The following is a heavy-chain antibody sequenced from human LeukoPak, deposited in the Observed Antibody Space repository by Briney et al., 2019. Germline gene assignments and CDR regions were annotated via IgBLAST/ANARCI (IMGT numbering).Heavy chain of an antibody. Sequence: PGGSLRLSCAASGFTFSSYAMSWVRQAPGKGLEWVSAISGSGGSTYYADSVKGRFTISRDNSKNTLYLQMNSLRAEDTAVYYCAKGFVSYYYYGMDVWGQGTTVTVSS. CDR1: GFTFSSYA. CDR2: ISGSGGST. V-gene: IGHV3-23*01. J-gene: IGHJ6*02. CDR3: AKGFVSYYYYGMDV. D-gene: IGHD2-21*01.